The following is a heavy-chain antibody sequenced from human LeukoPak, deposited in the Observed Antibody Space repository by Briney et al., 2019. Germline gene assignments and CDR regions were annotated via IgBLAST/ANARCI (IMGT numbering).Heavy chain of an antibody. CDR1: GFTVSSNY. V-gene: IGHV3-66*01. Sequence: PGGSLRLSCAASGFTVSSNYMSWVRQAPGKGLEWVSVIYSGGSTYYADSVKGRFTISRDNSKNTLYLQMNSLRAEDTAVYYCARVLGLSLFDPWGQGTLVTVSS. D-gene: IGHD3-16*01. CDR3: ARVLGLSLFDP. J-gene: IGHJ5*02. CDR2: IYSGGST.